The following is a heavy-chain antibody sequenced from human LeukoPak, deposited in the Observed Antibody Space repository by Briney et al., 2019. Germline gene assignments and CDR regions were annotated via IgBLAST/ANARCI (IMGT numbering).Heavy chain of an antibody. D-gene: IGHD3-10*01. Sequence: SETLSLTCAVSGGSISSGGYSWSWIRQPPGKGLEWIGYIYHSGSTYYNPSLKSRATISVDRSKNQFSLKLSSVTAADTAVYYCARRDPGNYYALWGQGTLVTVSS. J-gene: IGHJ4*02. CDR2: IYHSGST. CDR3: ARRDPGNYYAL. V-gene: IGHV4-30-2*01. CDR1: GGSISSGGYS.